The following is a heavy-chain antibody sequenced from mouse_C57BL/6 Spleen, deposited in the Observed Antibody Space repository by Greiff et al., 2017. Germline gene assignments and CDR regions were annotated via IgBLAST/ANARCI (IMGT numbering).Heavy chain of an antibody. D-gene: IGHD2-10*02. Sequence: EVKLVESGGGLVKPGGSLKLSCAASGFTFSSYAMSWVRQTPEKRLEWVATISDGGSYTYYPDNVKGRFTISRDKAKNNLYLQMIHLKSEDTAMYYGAREYGNLYYAMDYWGQGTSVTVSS. CDR2: ISDGGSYT. V-gene: IGHV5-4*01. J-gene: IGHJ4*01. CDR3: AREYGNLYYAMDY. CDR1: GFTFSSYA.